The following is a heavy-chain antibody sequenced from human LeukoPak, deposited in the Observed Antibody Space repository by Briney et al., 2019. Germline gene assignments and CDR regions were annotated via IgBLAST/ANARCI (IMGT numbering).Heavy chain of an antibody. J-gene: IGHJ6*03. D-gene: IGHD1-26*01. CDR2: ISSYGSST. Sequence: GGSLRLSCAASGFTFSSYWMHWVCQAPGKGLVWVSRISSYGSSTNYADSVKGRFTISRDNAKNTLYLQMNSLRAEDTGVYYCARDPYSGAYGNTYYYYMDVWGKGTTVTISS. CDR1: GFTFSSYW. CDR3: ARDPYSGAYGNTYYYYMDV. V-gene: IGHV3-74*01.